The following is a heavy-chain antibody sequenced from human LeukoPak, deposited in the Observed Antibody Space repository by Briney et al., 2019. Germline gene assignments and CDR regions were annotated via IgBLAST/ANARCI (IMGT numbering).Heavy chain of an antibody. Sequence: RGESLKISCKGSGYIFNSYWIAWVRQMPGRGLEWIGVIYPGDSDTRYSPSFQGQVTISADKSISTAYLQWSSLKASDTAMYYCARLISEEDEDYWGQGTLVTVSS. CDR1: GYIFNSYW. CDR3: ARLISEEDEDY. V-gene: IGHV5-51*01. J-gene: IGHJ4*02. CDR2: IYPGDSDT.